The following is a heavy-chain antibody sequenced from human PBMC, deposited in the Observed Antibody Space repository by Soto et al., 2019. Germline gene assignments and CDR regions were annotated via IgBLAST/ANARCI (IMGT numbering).Heavy chain of an antibody. CDR2: IYYSGST. Sequence: SETLSLTCTVSGGSISSGGYYWSWIRQHPGKGLEWIGYIYYSGSTYYNPSLKSRVTISVDTSKNQFSLKLSSVTAADTAVYYCARTSIYYDSSGAIGYYFDYWGQGALVTVSS. CDR3: ARTSIYYDSSGAIGYYFDY. D-gene: IGHD3-22*01. V-gene: IGHV4-31*03. CDR1: GGSISSGGYY. J-gene: IGHJ4*02.